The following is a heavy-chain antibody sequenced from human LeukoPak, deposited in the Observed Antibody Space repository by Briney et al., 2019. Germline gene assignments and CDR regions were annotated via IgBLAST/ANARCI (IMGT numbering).Heavy chain of an antibody. Sequence: PSETLSLTCTVSGGSISGYYWNWIRQTPGKGLEWIGYMYYSGGSTYNPSLKSRVSISVDTSKNQFSLKLNSVTAADTAIYYWARDSGDYGGNPYYFDYWGPGTLVTVSS. CDR2: MYYSGGS. CDR1: GGSISGYY. J-gene: IGHJ4*02. V-gene: IGHV4-59*01. CDR3: ARDSGDYGGNPYYFDY. D-gene: IGHD4-23*01.